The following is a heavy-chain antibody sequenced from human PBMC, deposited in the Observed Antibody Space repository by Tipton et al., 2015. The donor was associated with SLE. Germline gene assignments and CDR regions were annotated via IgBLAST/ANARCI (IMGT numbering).Heavy chain of an antibody. Sequence: GSLRLSCAAFGFSFSDYYMNWIRQAPGKGLEWVSYISSSGTTIYYADSVKGRFTISRDNAKNSLYLQMNSLRAEDTAVYYCARTFPYGGFDPWGQGTLVTVSS. V-gene: IGHV3-11*01. CDR2: ISSSGTTI. J-gene: IGHJ5*02. CDR3: ARTFPYGGFDP. CDR1: GFSFSDYY. D-gene: IGHD4-23*01.